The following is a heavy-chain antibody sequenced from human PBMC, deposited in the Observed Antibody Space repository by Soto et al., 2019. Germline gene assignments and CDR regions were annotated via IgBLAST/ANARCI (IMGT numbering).Heavy chain of an antibody. CDR2: IIPIFGTA. V-gene: IGHV1-69*06. CDR1: GGTFSSYA. CDR3: ASPRNYYDSSGPQYYFDY. Sequence: GASVKVSCKASGGTFSSYAISWVRQAPGQGLEWMGGIIPIFGTANYAQKFQGRVTITADKSTSTAYMELSSLRSEDTAVYYCASPRNYYDSSGPQYYFDYWGQGTLVTVS. J-gene: IGHJ4*02. D-gene: IGHD3-22*01.